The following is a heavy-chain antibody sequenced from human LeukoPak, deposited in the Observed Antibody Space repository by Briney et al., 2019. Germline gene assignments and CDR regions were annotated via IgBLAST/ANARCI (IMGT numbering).Heavy chain of an antibody. Sequence: GGSLRLSCVTSGFTFSSYAMSWVRQAPGKGLEWISVISGSGGTTYYADSVKGRFTISRDNSKSTLYLQMNSLRAEDTAVYYCAKDTSGSTSYSYHYGMDVWGQGTTVTVSS. CDR3: AKDTSGSTSYSYHYGMDV. CDR2: ISGSGGTT. V-gene: IGHV3-23*01. CDR1: GFTFSSYA. J-gene: IGHJ6*02. D-gene: IGHD1-26*01.